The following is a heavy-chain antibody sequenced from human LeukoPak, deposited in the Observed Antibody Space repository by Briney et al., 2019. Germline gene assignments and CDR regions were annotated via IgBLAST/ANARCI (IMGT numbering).Heavy chain of an antibody. D-gene: IGHD2-2*01. CDR2: VSSSSSYI. CDR3: ASGLGYCSSTSCYEYY. J-gene: IGHJ4*02. CDR1: GLTFSSYS. Sequence: GWSVRLSCAASGLTFSSYSMNWVRQATGKGLEWVSSVSSSSSYIYYADSVKGRFTISRDNAKNSLYLQMNSLRAEDTAVYYCASGLGYCSSTSCYEYYWGQGTLVTVSS. V-gene: IGHV3-21*01.